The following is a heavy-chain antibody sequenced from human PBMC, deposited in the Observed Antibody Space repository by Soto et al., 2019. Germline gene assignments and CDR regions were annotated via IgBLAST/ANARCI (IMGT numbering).Heavy chain of an antibody. CDR1: GGSVNGYY. D-gene: IGHD3-3*01. J-gene: IGHJ5*02. V-gene: IGHV4-34*01. Sequence: SETLSLTCAVYGGSVNGYYWNWIRQPPGKGLEWIGEINHTGGTHYNPSPKSRVTMSVDTSKNQFSLRLSSVTAADTAIYYCATRITVFGLLIPPFDPWGQGTQVTVSS. CDR2: INHTGGT. CDR3: ATRITVFGLLIPPFDP.